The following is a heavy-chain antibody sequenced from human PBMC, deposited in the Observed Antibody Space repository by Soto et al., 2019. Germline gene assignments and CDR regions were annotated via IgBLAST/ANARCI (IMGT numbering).Heavy chain of an antibody. CDR2: INHSGSA. CDR3: ARCLITGSHYSGGWYYFDS. V-gene: IGHV4-34*01. CDR1: GESFSGYI. Sequence: SAALSLTCAVYGESFSGYIWTWIRQTPGKGLQWIGQINHSGSAYYNPSLKSRVTISVHTSNSQFSLELSSVTAADTAVYYCARCLITGSHYSGGWYYFDSWGQGTQVTVSS. J-gene: IGHJ4*02. D-gene: IGHD6-19*01.